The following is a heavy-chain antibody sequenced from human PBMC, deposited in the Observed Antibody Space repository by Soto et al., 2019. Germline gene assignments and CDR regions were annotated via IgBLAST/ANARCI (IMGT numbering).Heavy chain of an antibody. CDR2: FDPEDGET. D-gene: IGHD3-22*01. Sequence: SVKVSCKVSGYTLTELSMHWVRQAPGKGLEWMGGFDPEDGETIYAQKFQGRVTMTEDTSTDTAYMELSSLRSEDTAVYYCATGYYDSSGYSDYWGQGTLVTVSS. CDR3: ATGYYDSSGYSDY. V-gene: IGHV1-24*01. CDR1: GYTLTELS. J-gene: IGHJ4*02.